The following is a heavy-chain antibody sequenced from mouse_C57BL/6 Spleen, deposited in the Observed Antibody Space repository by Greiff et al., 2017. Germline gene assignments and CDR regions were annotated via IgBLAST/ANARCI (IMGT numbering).Heavy chain of an antibody. CDR3: ARSLFDY. Sequence: EVQGVESGGGLVKPGGSLKLSCAASGFTFSDYGMHWVRQAPEKGLGWVAYISSGSSTIYYTDTLKGRFTISRDNAKNTLFLQMASLRSEDTAMYYCARSLFDYWGQGTTLTVSS. V-gene: IGHV5-17*01. J-gene: IGHJ2*01. CDR1: GFTFSDYG. D-gene: IGHD6-1*01. CDR2: ISSGSSTI.